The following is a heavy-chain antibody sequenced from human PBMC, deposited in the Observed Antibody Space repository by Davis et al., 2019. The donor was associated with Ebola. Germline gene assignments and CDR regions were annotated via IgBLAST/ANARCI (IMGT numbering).Heavy chain of an antibody. Sequence: SETLSLTCTVSGGSISSYYWGWIRQPPGKGLEWIGSIYSSGSTYYNPSLKSRVTISVDTSKNQFSLKLSSVTAADTAVYYCALRAYDYSNYYHYYYGMDVWGQGTTVTVSS. CDR1: GGSISSYY. D-gene: IGHD4-11*01. V-gene: IGHV4-39*07. CDR3: ALRAYDYSNYYHYYYGMDV. J-gene: IGHJ6*02. CDR2: IYSSGST.